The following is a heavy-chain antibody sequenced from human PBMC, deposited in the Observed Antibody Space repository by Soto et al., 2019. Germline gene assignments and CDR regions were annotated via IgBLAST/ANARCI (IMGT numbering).Heavy chain of an antibody. J-gene: IGHJ4*02. CDR2: IYYSGST. Sequence: SETLSLTCTVSGGSISSGDYYWSWIRQPPGKGLEWIGYIYYSGSTYYNPSLKSRVTISVDTSKNQFSLKLSSVTAADTAVYYCARVLQTFWSGNMYYFDYWGQGTLVTVSS. CDR1: GGSISSGDYY. D-gene: IGHD3-3*01. CDR3: ARVLQTFWSGNMYYFDY. V-gene: IGHV4-30-4*02.